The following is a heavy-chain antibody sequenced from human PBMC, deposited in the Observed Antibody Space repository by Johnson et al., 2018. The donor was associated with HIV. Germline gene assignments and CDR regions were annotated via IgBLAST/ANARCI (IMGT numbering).Heavy chain of an antibody. CDR2: ISYDGSNT. CDR3: AKDQYRKLTTVAGI. CDR1: GFTLSNYG. D-gene: IGHD4-17*01. J-gene: IGHJ3*02. V-gene: IGHV3-30*18. Sequence: QVQLVESGGGVVQPGRSLRLSCAASGFTLSNYGIHWVRQAPGKGLEWVALISYDGSNTYYADSVRGRFTLSRDNSKNTVYLQMNSLRAEDKAVYYCAKDQYRKLTTVAGIWGQGTMVTVSS.